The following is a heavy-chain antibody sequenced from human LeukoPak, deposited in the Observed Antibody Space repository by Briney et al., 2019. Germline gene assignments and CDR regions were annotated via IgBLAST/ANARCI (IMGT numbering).Heavy chain of an antibody. CDR3: ARDSSGYYITFEDY. Sequence: ASVKVSCKVSGYTLTELSMHWVRQAPGKGLEWMGGFDPEDGETIYAQKFQGRVTMTEDTSTDTAYMELSSLRSEDTAVYYCARDSSGYYITFEDYWGQGTLVTVSS. CDR1: GYTLTELS. CDR2: FDPEDGET. D-gene: IGHD3-22*01. V-gene: IGHV1-24*01. J-gene: IGHJ4*02.